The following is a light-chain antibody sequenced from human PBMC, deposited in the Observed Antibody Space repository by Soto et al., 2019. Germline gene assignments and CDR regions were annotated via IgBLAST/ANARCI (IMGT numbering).Light chain of an antibody. Sequence: EIVLTQSPGTLSLSPGERATLSCRASQSVDNNFLAWYQQKPGQAPRLLIYGASSRATGIPDRFSGSGSGTEFTLTISRLEPEDFAVYYCQQYGRSPPYTFGQGTKLEIK. J-gene: IGKJ2*01. V-gene: IGKV3-20*01. CDR1: QSVDNNF. CDR2: GAS. CDR3: QQYGRSPPYT.